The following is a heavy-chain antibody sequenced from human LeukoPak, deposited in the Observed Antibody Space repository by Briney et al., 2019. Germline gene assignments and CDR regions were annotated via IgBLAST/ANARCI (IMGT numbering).Heavy chain of an antibody. D-gene: IGHD2-15*01. Sequence: SVKLSCKASGYTFTGYYMHWVRQATAQGLEWMGWINPNSGGTNYAQKFQGRVTMTRDTSISTAYMELSRLRSDDTAVYYCARTATVVVVAGDFDYWGQGTLVTVSS. J-gene: IGHJ4*02. CDR2: INPNSGGT. CDR1: GYTFTGYY. V-gene: IGHV1-2*02. CDR3: ARTATVVVVAGDFDY.